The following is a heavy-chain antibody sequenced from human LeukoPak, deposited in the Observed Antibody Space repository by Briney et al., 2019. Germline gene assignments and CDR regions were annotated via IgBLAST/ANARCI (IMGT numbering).Heavy chain of an antibody. CDR2: IYYSGST. CDR3: ASLVGATTPGDYYYFDY. CDR1: GGSISSYY. J-gene: IGHJ4*02. D-gene: IGHD1-26*01. V-gene: IGHV4-59*01. Sequence: SETLSLTCTVSGGSISSYYWSWIRQPPGKGLEWIGYIYYSGSTNYNPSLKSRVTISVDTSKNQFSLKLSSVTAADTAVYYCASLVGATTPGDYYYFDYWGQGTLVTVSS.